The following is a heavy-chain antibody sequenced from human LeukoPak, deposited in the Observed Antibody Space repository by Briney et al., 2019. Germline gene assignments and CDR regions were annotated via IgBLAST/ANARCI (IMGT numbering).Heavy chain of an antibody. D-gene: IGHD3-10*01. V-gene: IGHV3-30*18. Sequence: GGSLRLSCAASGFTFSSYGIHWVRQAPGKGLEWVAVISYDGSNKNYADSVKGRFTISRDNSRNTLYLQMNSLRDEDTALYYCANLPLVRGVILAVVYWGQGTLVTVSS. CDR3: ANLPLVRGVILAVVY. CDR2: ISYDGSNK. CDR1: GFTFSSYG. J-gene: IGHJ4*02.